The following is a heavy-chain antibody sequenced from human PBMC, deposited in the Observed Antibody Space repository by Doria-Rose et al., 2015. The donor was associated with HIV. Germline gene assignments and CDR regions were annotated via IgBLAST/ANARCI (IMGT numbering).Heavy chain of an antibody. Sequence: QITLEESGPVLVKPTETLTLTCTVSGVSLSSPGMGVSWIRHPPGKALEWLANIFSDDERSYKTSLKSRLTISRGTAKSQVVLTMTDMDPVDTATYYCARIKSSRWYHKYYFDFWGQGTLVIVSA. V-gene: IGHV2-26*01. CDR1: GVSLSSPGMG. D-gene: IGHD6-13*01. J-gene: IGHJ4*02. CDR3: ARIKSSRWYHKYYFDF. CDR2: IFSDDER.